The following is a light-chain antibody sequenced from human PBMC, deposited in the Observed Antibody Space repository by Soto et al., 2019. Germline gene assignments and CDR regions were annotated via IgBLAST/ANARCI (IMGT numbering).Light chain of an antibody. CDR2: DVS. CDR3: QQRSLGT. Sequence: IVLTQSPATLSLSPGERATLSCRASQSVSGYLAWYQQKPGQAPRLVIYDVSSRATGIPARFSGSGSGTDFTLTISGLEPEDVAVYYCQQRSLGTFGPGTKVDIK. CDR1: QSVSGY. V-gene: IGKV3-11*01. J-gene: IGKJ3*01.